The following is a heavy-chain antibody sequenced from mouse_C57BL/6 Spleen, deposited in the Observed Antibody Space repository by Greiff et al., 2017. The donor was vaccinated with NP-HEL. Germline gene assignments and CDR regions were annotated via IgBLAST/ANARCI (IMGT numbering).Heavy chain of an antibody. D-gene: IGHD3-2*02. V-gene: IGHV1-81*01. CDR2: IYPRSGNT. CDR1: GYTFTSYG. Sequence: QVQLQQSGAELARPGASVKLSCKASGYTFTSYGISWVKQRTGQGLEWIGEIYPRSGNTYYNEKFKGKATLTADKSSSTAYMELRSLTSEDSAVYFCARDSSGYVDYYAMDYWGQGTSVTVSS. J-gene: IGHJ4*01. CDR3: ARDSSGYVDYYAMDY.